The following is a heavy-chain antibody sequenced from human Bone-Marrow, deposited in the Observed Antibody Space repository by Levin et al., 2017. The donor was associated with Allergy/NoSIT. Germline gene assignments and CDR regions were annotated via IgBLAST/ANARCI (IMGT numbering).Heavy chain of an antibody. CDR3: AHREYSGTGKKNWNGGFFDY. CDR1: GLSFSTYGVG. D-gene: IGHD1-1*01. CDR2: YYWDEDN. V-gene: IGHV2-5*02. J-gene: IGHJ4*02. Sequence: SGPTLVKPTQTLTLTCTFSGLSFSTYGVGVGWLRQPPGKALEWLAFYYWDEDNRYNPSLRNRVTVTRDTSRNQVVLSMSNMDPVDTATYYCAHREYSGTGKKNWNGGFFDYWGQGILVTVSS.